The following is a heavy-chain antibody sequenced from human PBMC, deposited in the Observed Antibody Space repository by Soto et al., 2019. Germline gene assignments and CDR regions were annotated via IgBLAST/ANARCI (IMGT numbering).Heavy chain of an antibody. D-gene: IGHD3-3*02. V-gene: IGHV4-39*01. CDR1: GNSINSSGYY. Sequence: SETLSLTCTVSGNSINSSGYYWGWIRQPPGKGLEWIGSMFYGVGTYYNPSLKSRVTVSVDTSKNQLSLNLRSVTAADTAVYYCARLPSRHLVDYWGQGTLVTVSS. J-gene: IGHJ4*02. CDR2: MFYGVGT. CDR3: ARLPSRHLVDY.